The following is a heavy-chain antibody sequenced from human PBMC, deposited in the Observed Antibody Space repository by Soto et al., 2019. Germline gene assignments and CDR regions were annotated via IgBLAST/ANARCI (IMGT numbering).Heavy chain of an antibody. CDR2: IYYSGST. CDR1: GGSISSYY. V-gene: IGHV4-59*01. Sequence: SETLSLTCTVSGGSISSYYWSWVRQPPGKGLEWIGYIYYSGSTNYNPSLKSRVTISVDTSKNQFSLKLSSVTAADTAVYYCARGRGGYYDSSGYYGRWAFDIWGQGTMVTVSS. J-gene: IGHJ3*02. CDR3: ARGRGGYYDSSGYYGRWAFDI. D-gene: IGHD3-22*01.